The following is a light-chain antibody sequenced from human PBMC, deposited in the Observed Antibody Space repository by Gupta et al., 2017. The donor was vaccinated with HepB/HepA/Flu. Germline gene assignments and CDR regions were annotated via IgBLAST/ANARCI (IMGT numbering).Light chain of an antibody. CDR1: QNINTY. V-gene: IGKV1-39*01. CDR2: SAS. Sequence: DIQMTQSPSSLSASIGDRVTISCRASQNINTYLAWYQQKPGKAPKLLIYSASSLQSGVPSRFSGSGSATDFTLTISSLQPEDFAIYFCQQSYNTPWTFGQGTKVE. CDR3: QQSYNTPWT. J-gene: IGKJ1*01.